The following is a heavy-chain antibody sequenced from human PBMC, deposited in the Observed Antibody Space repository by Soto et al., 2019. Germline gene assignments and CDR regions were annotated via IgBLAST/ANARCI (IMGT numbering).Heavy chain of an antibody. CDR3: TTYTGGGAW. V-gene: IGHV3-15*07. D-gene: IGHD1-1*01. CDR2: VKSKTDGGTI. Sequence: EVQLVESGGGLVKAGGSLRLSCAASGFTFNNAWMNWVRQAPGTGLEWVGRVKSKTDGGTIDYAAPVKGRFTISRDDSKSTMYLQMNSLKSEDTAIYYCTTYTGGGAWWGQGTLVTVSS. CDR1: GFTFNNAW. J-gene: IGHJ4*02.